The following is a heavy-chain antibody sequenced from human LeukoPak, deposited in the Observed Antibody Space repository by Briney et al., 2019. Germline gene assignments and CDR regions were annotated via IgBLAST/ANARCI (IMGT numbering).Heavy chain of an antibody. J-gene: IGHJ5*02. CDR1: GGTFSSYA. Sequence: SVKVSCKASGGTFSSYAISWVRQAPGQGLEWMGRIIPSLGIANYSQNFQGRVTITADKSTSTAYMELSSLRSEDTAVYYCACGFYYDSSGYPNWFDPWGQGTLVTVSS. V-gene: IGHV1-69*04. CDR2: IIPSLGIA. CDR3: ACGFYYDSSGYPNWFDP. D-gene: IGHD3-22*01.